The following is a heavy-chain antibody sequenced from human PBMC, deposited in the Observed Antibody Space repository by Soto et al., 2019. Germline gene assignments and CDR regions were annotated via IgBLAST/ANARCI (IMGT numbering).Heavy chain of an antibody. CDR1: GGTFSSYT. CDR2: IIPILGIA. V-gene: IGHV1-69*02. Sequence: ASVKVSCKASGGTFSSYTISWVRQAPGQGLEWMGRIIPILGIANYAQKFQGRVTITADKSTSTAYMELSSLRSEDTAVYYCARGWGIVVVTAPYDHWGQGNLVTVSS. J-gene: IGHJ4*02. D-gene: IGHD2-21*02. CDR3: ARGWGIVVVTAPYDH.